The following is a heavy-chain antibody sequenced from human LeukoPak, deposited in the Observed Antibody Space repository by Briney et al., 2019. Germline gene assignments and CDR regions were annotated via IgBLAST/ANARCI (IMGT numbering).Heavy chain of an antibody. CDR1: GGSFSGYY. V-gene: IGHV4-34*01. D-gene: IGHD3-10*01. Sequence: PSETLSLTCAVYGGSFSGYYWSWIRQPPGKGLEWIGEINHSGSTNYNPSLKSRVTISVDTSKNQFSLKLSSVTAADTAVYYCARSSYGSGSYVAFDIWGQGTMVTVSS. CDR3: ARSSYGSGSYVAFDI. J-gene: IGHJ3*02. CDR2: INHSGST.